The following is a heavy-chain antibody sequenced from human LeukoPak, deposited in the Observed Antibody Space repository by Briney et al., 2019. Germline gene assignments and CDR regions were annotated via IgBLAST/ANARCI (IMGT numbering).Heavy chain of an antibody. D-gene: IGHD1/OR15-1a*01. Sequence: ASVKVSCKASGYPFTAYYIHWVRPAPGQEPEWMGWINPNSGGTKYAQKFQGRVTMTRDTSISTAYMDLRWLTSDDTATYYCAKQHEAWFDPWGQGTLVTVSS. CDR3: AKQHEAWFDP. CDR1: GYPFTAYY. J-gene: IGHJ5*02. V-gene: IGHV1-2*02. CDR2: INPNSGGT.